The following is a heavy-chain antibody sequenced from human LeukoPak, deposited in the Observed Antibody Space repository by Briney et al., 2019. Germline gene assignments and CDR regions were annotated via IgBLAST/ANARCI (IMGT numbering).Heavy chain of an antibody. D-gene: IGHD3-22*01. CDR1: GFTFSSYA. Sequence: GRSLRLSCAASGFTFSSYAMSWVRQAPGKGLEWVSAISGSGGSTYYADSVKGRFTISRDNAKNSLYLQMNSLRAEDTAVYYCARGFTYYYDSSGYFTPNSLGYWGQGTLVTVSS. V-gene: IGHV3-23*01. CDR2: ISGSGGST. J-gene: IGHJ4*02. CDR3: ARGFTYYYDSSGYFTPNSLGY.